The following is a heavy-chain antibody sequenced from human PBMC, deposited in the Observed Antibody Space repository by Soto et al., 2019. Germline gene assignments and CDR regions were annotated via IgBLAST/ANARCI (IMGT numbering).Heavy chain of an antibody. CDR3: ARHEESGGYVD. CDR2: IYYSGST. V-gene: IGHV4-59*08. J-gene: IGHJ4*02. D-gene: IGHD6-19*01. Sequence: SVTLSLSCTVAGGSISSYYWRWIRQPPGKGLEWIGYIYYSGSTNYNPSLKSRVTISVDTSKNQFSLKLSSVTAADTAVYYCARHEESGGYVDWGQGTLVTV. CDR1: GGSISSYY.